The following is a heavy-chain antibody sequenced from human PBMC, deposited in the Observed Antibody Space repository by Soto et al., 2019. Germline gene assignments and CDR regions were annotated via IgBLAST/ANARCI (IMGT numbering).Heavy chain of an antibody. D-gene: IGHD3-3*01. CDR3: ARHLTILGVAPLDS. CDR2: TYYSGST. J-gene: IGHJ5*01. V-gene: IGHV4-59*05. CDR1: GGSISSYY. Sequence: LSLTCTVSGGSISSYYWSWIRQPPGKGLGWIASTYYSGSTYYNPSLKSRVTISVDTSKTQFSLKLNSVTAADTAVYYCARHLTILGVAPLDSWGQGTLVTVSS.